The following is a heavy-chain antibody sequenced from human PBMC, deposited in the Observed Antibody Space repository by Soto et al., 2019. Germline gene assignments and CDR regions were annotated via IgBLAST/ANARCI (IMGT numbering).Heavy chain of an antibody. D-gene: IGHD2-15*01. V-gene: IGHV4-30-2*01. CDR3: ARAETSSGGDFDY. J-gene: IGHJ4*02. CDR1: GGSISSGGYS. Sequence: SETLSLTCAVSGGSISSGGYSWSWIRQPPGKGLEWIGYIYHSGSTYYNPSLKSRVTISVDRSKNQFSLKLSSVTAADTAVYYCARAETSSGGDFDYWGQGTLVTVSS. CDR2: IYHSGST.